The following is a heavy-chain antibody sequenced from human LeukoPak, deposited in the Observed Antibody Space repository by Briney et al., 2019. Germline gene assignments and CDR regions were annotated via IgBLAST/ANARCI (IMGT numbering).Heavy chain of an antibody. D-gene: IGHD6-19*01. J-gene: IGHJ4*02. CDR3: ARAEKAVTGTLDS. Sequence: SETLSLTFTVSGDSISNYYWSWIRQSPGKELEWIGYMYNRGSTIYNPSLKSRVTISTDTSKNQFSLRLTSVTAADTAVYYCARAEKAVTGTLDSWGQGTLITVSS. CDR1: GDSISNYY. V-gene: IGHV4-59*01. CDR2: MYNRGST.